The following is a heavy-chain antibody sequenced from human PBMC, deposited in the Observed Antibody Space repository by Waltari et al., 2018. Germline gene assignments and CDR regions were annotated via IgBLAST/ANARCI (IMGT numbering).Heavy chain of an antibody. CDR2: ISSTSSYI. CDR3: AREDQWLLYLLDY. Sequence: EVQLVESGGGLVRPGGSLSLSCQASGFPFSPYPMNWVRQAPGKGLEWVSSISSTSSYISNADSVKGRFTISRDNAKNSLYLQMNNLRAEDTAVYYCAREDQWLLYLLDYWGRGTPVTVSS. J-gene: IGHJ4*02. D-gene: IGHD3-3*01. CDR1: GFPFSPYP. V-gene: IGHV3-21*01.